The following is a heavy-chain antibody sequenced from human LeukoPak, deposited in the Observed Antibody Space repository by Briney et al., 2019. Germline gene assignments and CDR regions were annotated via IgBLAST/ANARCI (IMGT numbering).Heavy chain of an antibody. J-gene: IGHJ4*02. D-gene: IGHD3-22*01. CDR2: FGTRGTSI. CDR1: GFTCSGYS. Sequence: GGSLRLSCTASGFTCSGYSMNWIRQAPGKGLEWVSSFGTRGTSIYHAGSVKGRFAISRDNAKNSLYLQMNSLRAEDTALYYCAREVSEGFDFWGQGTLVTVSS. CDR3: AREVSEGFDF. V-gene: IGHV3-21*01.